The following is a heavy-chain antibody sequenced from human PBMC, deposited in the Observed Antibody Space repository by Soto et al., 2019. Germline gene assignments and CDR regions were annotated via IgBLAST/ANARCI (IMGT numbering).Heavy chain of an antibody. Sequence: GASVKVSCKASGGTFSSYAISWVRQAPGQGPEWMGGIIPIFGTANHAQKFQGRVTITADESTSTAYMELSSLRSEDTAVYYCASAVDTAMVTLTRYYYYYGMDVWGQGTTVTVSS. V-gene: IGHV1-69*13. D-gene: IGHD5-18*01. CDR1: GGTFSSYA. CDR3: ASAVDTAMVTLTRYYYYYGMDV. CDR2: IIPIFGTA. J-gene: IGHJ6*02.